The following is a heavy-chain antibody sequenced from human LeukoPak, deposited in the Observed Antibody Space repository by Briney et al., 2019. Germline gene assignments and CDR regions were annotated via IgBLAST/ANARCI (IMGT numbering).Heavy chain of an antibody. D-gene: IGHD3-3*01. J-gene: IGHJ4*02. V-gene: IGHV3-21*01. Sequence: GGSLRLSCAASGFTFSSYSMNWVRQAPGKGLEWVSSISSSSSYIYYADSVKGRFTISRDNAKNSLYLQMNSLRAEDTAVHYCARGVVYPTWSGPHWSDYWGQGTLVTVSS. CDR3: ARGVVYPTWSGPHWSDY. CDR2: ISSSSSYI. CDR1: GFTFSSYS.